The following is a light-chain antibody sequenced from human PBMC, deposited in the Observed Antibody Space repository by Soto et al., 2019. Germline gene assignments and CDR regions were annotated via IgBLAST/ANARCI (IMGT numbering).Light chain of an antibody. V-gene: IGKV1-5*03. CDR3: QQYNSYLIT. CDR1: QSISSW. Sequence: DIQMTQSPSTLSASVGDRVTITCRASQSISSWLAWYQQKPGEAPKLLIYKASSLEGGVPSRFSGSGSGTEFTLTISSLQPDDFATYYCQQYNSYLITFGQGTRLEIK. J-gene: IGKJ5*01. CDR2: KAS.